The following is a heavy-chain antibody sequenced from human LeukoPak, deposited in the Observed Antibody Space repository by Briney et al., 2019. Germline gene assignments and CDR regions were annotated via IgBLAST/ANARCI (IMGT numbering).Heavy chain of an antibody. J-gene: IGHJ5*02. CDR3: ARRSSEGGDP. V-gene: IGHV3-64*01. Sequence: GGSLRLSCAPSGFTLNHYAMHWVRQAPVKALECVSAISNNGVNPYYANSVKRSFTIYRDNSKNTLYLKMGKLRAEVRAVLYCARRSSEGGDPCGQGPLVPVSS. CDR2: ISNNGVNP. D-gene: IGHD3-16*02. CDR1: GFTLNHYA.